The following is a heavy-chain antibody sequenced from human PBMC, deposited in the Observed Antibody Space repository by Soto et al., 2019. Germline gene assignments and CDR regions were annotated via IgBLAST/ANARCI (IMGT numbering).Heavy chain of an antibody. D-gene: IGHD3-9*01. CDR3: ARGELPLRYFDWLPAPTPSNWFDP. Sequence: SETLSLTCTVSGDSISSSAYYWGWIRQSPGKGLEWIGEIYHSGSTNYNPSLKSRVTISVDKSKNQFSLKLSSVTAADTAVYYCARGELPLRYFDWLPAPTPSNWFDPWGQGTLVTVSS. CDR1: GDSISSSAYY. V-gene: IGHV4-39*07. CDR2: IYHSGST. J-gene: IGHJ5*02.